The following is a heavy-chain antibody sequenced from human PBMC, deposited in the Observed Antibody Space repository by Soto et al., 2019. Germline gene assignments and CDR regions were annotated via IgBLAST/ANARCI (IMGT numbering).Heavy chain of an antibody. CDR2: IYYSGST. Sequence: SETLSLTCTVSGGSISSGDYYWSWIRQPPGKGLEWIGYIYYSGSTYYNPSLESRVTISVDTSKNQFSLKLSSVTAADTAVYYCARGSYYYDSSGYSHSWRQGTLVTV. CDR1: GGSISSGDYY. J-gene: IGHJ4*02. CDR3: ARGSYYYDSSGYSHS. V-gene: IGHV4-30-4*01. D-gene: IGHD3-22*01.